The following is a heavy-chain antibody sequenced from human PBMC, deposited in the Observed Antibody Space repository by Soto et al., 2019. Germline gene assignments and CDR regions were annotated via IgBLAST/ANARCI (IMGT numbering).Heavy chain of an antibody. V-gene: IGHV1-3*01. CDR2: VNPSNGLT. CDR1: GDTFTNYA. CDR3: ARRLPAFDV. Sequence: GXSVKVSCKSSGDTFTNYALHLVRQAPGHGLECMGWVNPSNGLTRYSENFQGRLSLTRDTSANTSYMELSSLRRDDTAVYYCARRLPAFDVWGQGTMVTVSS. J-gene: IGHJ3*01.